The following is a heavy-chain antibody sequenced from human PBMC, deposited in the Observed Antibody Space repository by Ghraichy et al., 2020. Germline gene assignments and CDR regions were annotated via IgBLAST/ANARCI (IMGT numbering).Heavy chain of an antibody. CDR2: INHSGST. CDR1: GGSFSGYY. V-gene: IGHV4-34*01. J-gene: IGHJ5*02. CDR3: ARGVDIVATILGWFDP. Sequence: SQTLSLTCAVYGGSFSGYYWSWIRQPPGKGLEWIGEINHSGSTNYNPSLKSRVTISVDTSKNQFSLKLSSVTAADTAVYYCARGVDIVATILGWFDPWGQGTLVTVSS. D-gene: IGHD5-12*01.